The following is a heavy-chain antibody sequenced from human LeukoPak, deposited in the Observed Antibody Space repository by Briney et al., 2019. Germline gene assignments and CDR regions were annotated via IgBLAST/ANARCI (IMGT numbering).Heavy chain of an antibody. CDR1: RFTFSGSA. Sequence: GGSMRLSCASSRFTFSGSARHWVRQAPGKGLERVGRIRSKANSYATAYAASVKGRFAISRDDSKNTAYLQMNSLKTEDTAVYYCTRRGDHAFDIWGQGTMVTVSS. V-gene: IGHV3-73*01. J-gene: IGHJ3*02. CDR3: TRRGDHAFDI. CDR2: IRSKANSYAT. D-gene: IGHD4-17*01.